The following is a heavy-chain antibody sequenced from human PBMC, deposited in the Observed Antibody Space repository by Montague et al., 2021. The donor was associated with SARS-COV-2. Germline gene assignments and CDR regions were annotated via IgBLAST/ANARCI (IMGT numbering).Heavy chain of an antibody. J-gene: IGHJ6*02. Sequence: SETLSLTCTVSGGSISSYYWSWIRQSAGKGLEWIGRIHTSGSTDYNPSXXSGVTMSVDTSKNQFSLKLSSVTAADTAVNYCASGKYYDFWSGYYSHDYVSGMDVWGQGTRSPSP. D-gene: IGHD3-3*01. CDR2: IHTSGST. CDR3: ASGKYYDFWSGYYSHDYVSGMDV. CDR1: GGSISSYY. V-gene: IGHV4-4*07.